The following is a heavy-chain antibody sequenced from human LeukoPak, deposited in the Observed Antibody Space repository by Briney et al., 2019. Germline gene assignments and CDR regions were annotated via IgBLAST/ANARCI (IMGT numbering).Heavy chain of an antibody. J-gene: IGHJ3*02. CDR1: GFTVSSNY. D-gene: IGHD4-17*01. CDR2: IFGGGGT. CDR3: ASGTTVMGDAFDI. V-gene: IGHV3-53*01. Sequence: GGSLRLSCAAFGFTVSSNYMSWVRQAPGKGLEWVSVIFGGGGTYYGDSVRGRFTISRDNSKNTLYLQMNSLRAEDTAVYYCASGTTVMGDAFDIWGQGTMVTVSS.